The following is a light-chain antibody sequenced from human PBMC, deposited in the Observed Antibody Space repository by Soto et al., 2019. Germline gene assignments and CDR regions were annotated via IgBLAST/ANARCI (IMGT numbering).Light chain of an antibody. Sequence: DIQMTQSPSSLSASVGDRVTITCRASQSISSYLNWYQQKPGKAPKLLIYAASSLQSGVPSRFSSSGSGTDFTVTISSLQPLDFATSYCQQSDSLLTFGGGTKVEI. CDR1: QSISSY. CDR3: QQSDSLLT. CDR2: AAS. J-gene: IGKJ4*01. V-gene: IGKV1-39*01.